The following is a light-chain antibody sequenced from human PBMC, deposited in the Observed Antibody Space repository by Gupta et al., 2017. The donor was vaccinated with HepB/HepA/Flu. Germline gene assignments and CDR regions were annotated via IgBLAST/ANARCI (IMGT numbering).Light chain of an antibody. CDR2: YDS. J-gene: IGLJ1*01. V-gene: IGLV2-11*01. CDR3: CSSAASNTHFV. Sequence: QPALPQPPSLSGSPGRSVTIYLTGSNSDGGCYKYVCWYQPTPGKAPNLIIYYDSKWRTGVPARFSASKSGNTASFPTTGLQAEEEADDYCCSSAASNTHFVFGSGTKLTVL. CDR1: NSDGGCYKY.